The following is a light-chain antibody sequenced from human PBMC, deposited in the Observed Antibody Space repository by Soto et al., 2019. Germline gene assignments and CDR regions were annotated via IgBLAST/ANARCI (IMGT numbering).Light chain of an antibody. V-gene: IGKV1-39*01. Sequence: DIQLTQSPSSLSASVGDRVTITCLASQSIITSFNWYQQKPGRAPNLLISAASSLQSGVPSRFSGSGSGTDFTLTISSLQPEDFATYYCKQSYSTPRTFGQGTKVDNK. CDR1: QSIITS. J-gene: IGKJ1*01. CDR3: KQSYSTPRT. CDR2: AAS.